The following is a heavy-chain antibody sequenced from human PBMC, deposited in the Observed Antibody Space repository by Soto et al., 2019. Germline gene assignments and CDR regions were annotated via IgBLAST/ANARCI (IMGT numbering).Heavy chain of an antibody. CDR2: IYYSGST. V-gene: IGHV4-59*01. CDR1: DGSIRSYY. CDR3: ARGAIVATRAIDY. D-gene: IGHD5-12*01. J-gene: IGHJ4*02. Sequence: SETQSLTSTVADGSIRSYYWSWIRQPPGKGLEWIGYIYYSGSTNYNPSLKSRVTISVDTSKNQFSLKLSSVTAADTAVYYCARGAIVATRAIDYWGQGTLVTVSS.